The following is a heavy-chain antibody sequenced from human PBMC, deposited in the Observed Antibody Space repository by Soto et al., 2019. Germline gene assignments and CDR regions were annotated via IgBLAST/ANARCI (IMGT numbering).Heavy chain of an antibody. D-gene: IGHD3-10*01. V-gene: IGHV4-30-4*01. Sequence: PSETLSLTCTVSGGSISSGDYYWSSIRQPPGKGLEWIGYIYYSGSTYYNPSLKSRVTISVDTSKNQFSLKLSSVTAADTAVYYCARARGITMVRGTSEFDYWGQGTLVTVSS. CDR3: ARARGITMVRGTSEFDY. CDR2: IYYSGST. J-gene: IGHJ4*02. CDR1: GGSISSGDYY.